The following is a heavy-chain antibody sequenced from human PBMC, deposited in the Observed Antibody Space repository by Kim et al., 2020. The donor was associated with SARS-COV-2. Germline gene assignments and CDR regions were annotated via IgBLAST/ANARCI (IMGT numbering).Heavy chain of an antibody. CDR3: ATWPRITTSDVRRDPFDN. CDR1: GFTFSNYA. D-gene: IGHD3-10*01. J-gene: IGHJ3*02. V-gene: IGHV3-23*01. Sequence: GGSLRLSCTASGFTFSNYAVSWVRQAPGMGLEWVSTICAGGIYTYYADSVKGRFTISRDNSRNTLSLQMNSLRAGDTALYYCATWPRITTSDVRRDPFDNWGQGTMVTVSS. CDR2: ICAGGIYT.